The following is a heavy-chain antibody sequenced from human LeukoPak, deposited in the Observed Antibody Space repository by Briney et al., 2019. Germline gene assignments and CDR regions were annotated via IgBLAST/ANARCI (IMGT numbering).Heavy chain of an antibody. CDR1: GGPISSSRYY. D-gene: IGHD5-24*01. CDR3: ASPREMATIYDAFDI. J-gene: IGHJ3*02. Sequence: SETLSLTCIVSGGPISSSRYYWGWIRQPPGKGLEWIATIYYNGDTYYNPSLKSRVTISVDTSKNQFSLRLSSVTAADTAVYYCASPREMATIYDAFDIWGQGTMVTVSS. V-gene: IGHV4-39*01. CDR2: IYYNGDT.